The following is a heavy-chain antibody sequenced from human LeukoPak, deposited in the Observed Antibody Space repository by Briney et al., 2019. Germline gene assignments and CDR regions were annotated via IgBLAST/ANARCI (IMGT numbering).Heavy chain of an antibody. CDR2: SSGSGNTI. V-gene: IGHV3-48*03. CDR1: GFTFSGYE. CDR3: AKSPLFGELLYDFDY. D-gene: IGHD3-10*01. J-gene: IGHJ4*02. Sequence: GGSLRLSCAASGFTFSGYEMNWVRQAPGKGLEWVAYSSGSGNTIYYADSVKGRFTISRDNAKNSLYLQMNSLRAEDTAVYYCAKSPLFGELLYDFDYWGQGTLVTVSS.